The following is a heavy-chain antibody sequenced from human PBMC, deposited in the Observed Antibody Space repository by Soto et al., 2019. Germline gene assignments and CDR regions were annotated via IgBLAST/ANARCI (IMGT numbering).Heavy chain of an antibody. CDR3: ARDPNNWNDQFHNYFDY. CDR2: ISYDGSNK. V-gene: IGHV3-30*01. J-gene: IGHJ4*02. CDR1: GFTFSSYA. Sequence: QVQLVESGGGVVQPGRSLRLSCAACGFTFSSYAMHWVRQAPGKGLEWVAVISYDGSNKYYADSVKGRFTISRDNSKNTLYLQMNSLRAEDTAVYYCARDPNNWNDQFHNYFDYWGQGTLVTVSS. D-gene: IGHD1-20*01.